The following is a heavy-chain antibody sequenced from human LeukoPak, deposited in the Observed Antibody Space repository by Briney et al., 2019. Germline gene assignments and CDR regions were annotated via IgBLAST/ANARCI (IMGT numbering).Heavy chain of an antibody. CDR1: GGSISSGGYY. D-gene: IGHD3-10*01. V-gene: IGHV4-31*03. CDR2: IYYSGST. CDR3: ASSGEDPTPDYFDY. Sequence: SETLSLTCTVPGGSISSGGYYWSWLRKHPGKGLEWIGYIYYSGSTYYNPSLKSRVTISVDTSKNQFSLKLSSVTAADTAVYYCASSGEDPTPDYFDYWGQGTLVTVSS. J-gene: IGHJ4*01.